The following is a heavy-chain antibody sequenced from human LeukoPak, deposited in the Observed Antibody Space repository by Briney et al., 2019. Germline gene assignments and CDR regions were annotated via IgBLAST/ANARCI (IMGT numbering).Heavy chain of an antibody. CDR2: SNRSGST. D-gene: IGHD3-3*01. Sequence: SETLSLTCTVSGGSISSRTYYWAWIRQSPGKGLEWIGESNRSGSTNYNPSLKSRVTISVDTSKNQLSLKLSSVTAADTAVYYCARVTDFWSAYYHNWFDPWGQGTLVTVSS. CDR3: ARVTDFWSAYYHNWFDP. V-gene: IGHV4-39*07. CDR1: GGSISSRTYY. J-gene: IGHJ5*02.